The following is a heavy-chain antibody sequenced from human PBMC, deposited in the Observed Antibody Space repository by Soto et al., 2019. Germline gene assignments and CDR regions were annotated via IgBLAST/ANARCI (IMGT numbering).Heavy chain of an antibody. CDR1: GYIFTSYG. CDR3: ARGRYGDY. V-gene: IGHV1-18*01. CDR2: ISAHNGKT. J-gene: IGHJ4*02. D-gene: IGHD4-17*01. Sequence: QAHLVQSGPEVKKPGASVKVSCKGSGYIFTSYGIAWVRQAPGQGLEWMGWISAHNGKTEYAQKFQGRVTVTRDTSTSTAYPELSSLRCDDPAFYSSARGRYGDYWGQGALVTVSS.